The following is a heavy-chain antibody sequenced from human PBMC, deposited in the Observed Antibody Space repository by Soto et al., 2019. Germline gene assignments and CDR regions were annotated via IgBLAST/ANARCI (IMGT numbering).Heavy chain of an antibody. D-gene: IGHD4-17*01. CDR1: GFTFSNYA. CDR3: AKDLNTNYGYYYDY. V-gene: IGHV3-23*01. Sequence: GGSLRLSCAASGFTFSNYAMSWVRQAPGEGLEWVSAITGSGDNTYYADSVKGRFTLSRDNSKNTLSLQMNSLRAEDRAIYYCAKDLNTNYGYYYDYWGQGTLVTVSS. CDR2: ITGSGDNT. J-gene: IGHJ4*02.